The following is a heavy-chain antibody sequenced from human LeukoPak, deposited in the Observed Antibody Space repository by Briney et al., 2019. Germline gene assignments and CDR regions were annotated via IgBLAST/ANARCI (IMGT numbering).Heavy chain of an antibody. Sequence: ASVKVSCRASGGTFSSYAISWVRQAPGQGLEWMGGIIPIFGTANYAQKLQGRVTITADESTSTAYMELSSLRSEDTAVYYCARGGVVVVPAAMYPLWYWGQGTLVTVSS. V-gene: IGHV1-69*13. D-gene: IGHD2-2*01. CDR3: ARGGVVVVPAAMYPLWY. J-gene: IGHJ4*02. CDR1: GGTFSSYA. CDR2: IIPIFGTA.